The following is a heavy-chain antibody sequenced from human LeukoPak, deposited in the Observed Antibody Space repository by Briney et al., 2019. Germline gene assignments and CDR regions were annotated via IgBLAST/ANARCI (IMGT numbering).Heavy chain of an antibody. CDR2: IYIGESV. V-gene: IGHV4-61*02. J-gene: IGHJ4*02. D-gene: IGHD2-2*01. CDR3: ARSRERICSNPPCYVDLQAT. CDR1: GDSISSGGYY. Sequence: SETLSLTCSVFGDSISSGGYYWTWIRQPAGKGLEWIGRIYIGESVNYNSSLKSRVTILVDTSKNQFSLKLSSVTAADTAMYFCARSRERICSNPPCYVDLQATWGQGTLVTVS.